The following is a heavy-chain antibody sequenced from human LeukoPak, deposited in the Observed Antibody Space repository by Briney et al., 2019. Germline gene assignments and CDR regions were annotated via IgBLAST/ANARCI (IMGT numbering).Heavy chain of an antibody. CDR2: IIPILGIA. D-gene: IGHD4-17*01. V-gene: IGHV1-69*04. CDR1: GGTFSSYA. J-gene: IGHJ6*02. CDR3: ARDGDYGDYGYYYYGMDV. Sequence: ASVKVSCKASGGTFSSYAISWVRQAPGQGLEWMGRIIPILGIANYAQKFQGRVTITADKSTSTAYMELSSLRSEDTAVYYCARDGDYGDYGYYYYGMDVWGQGTTVTVS.